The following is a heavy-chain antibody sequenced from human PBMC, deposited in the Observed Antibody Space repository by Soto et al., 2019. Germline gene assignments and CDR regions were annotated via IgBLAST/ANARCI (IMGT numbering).Heavy chain of an antibody. CDR3: ATSADNDNYYMDV. CDR1: GGSISSYY. V-gene: IGHV4-59*01. CDR2: IYYSGST. Sequence: SETLSLTCTVSGGSISSYYWSWIRQPPGKGLEWIGYIYYSGSTNYNPSLKSRATISVDTSKNQFSLKLSSVTAADTAVYYCATSADNDNYYMDVWGKGTTVTLSS. D-gene: IGHD1-1*01. J-gene: IGHJ6*03.